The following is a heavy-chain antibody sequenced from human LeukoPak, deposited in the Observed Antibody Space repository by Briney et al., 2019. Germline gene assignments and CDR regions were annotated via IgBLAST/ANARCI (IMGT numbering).Heavy chain of an antibody. D-gene: IGHD4-17*01. J-gene: IGHJ4*02. Sequence: ESGPTLVNPTQTLTLTCTFSGFSLSTSGMCVSWIRQPPGKALEWLALIDWDDDKYYSTSLKTRLTISKDTSKKQVVLTMTSMEAVDTATYYCARYLYGDSASYFDYWGQGTLVIVSS. CDR3: ARYLYGDSASYFDY. V-gene: IGHV2-70*01. CDR1: GFSLSTSGMC. CDR2: IDWDDDK.